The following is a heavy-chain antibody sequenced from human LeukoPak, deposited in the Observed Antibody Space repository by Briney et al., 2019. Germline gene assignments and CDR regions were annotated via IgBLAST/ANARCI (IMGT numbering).Heavy chain of an antibody. J-gene: IGHJ5*02. D-gene: IGHD1-1*01. V-gene: IGHV4-59*01. CDR3: AGTSNWFDP. CDR2: IYYSGST. CDR1: GDSISSYY. Sequence: SETLSLTCSVSGDSISSYYWSWIRQPPGKGLEWIGYIYYSGSTNYNPSLESRVTISVDTSKNQFSLKLSSVTAADTAVYYCAGTSNWFDPWGQGTLVTVSS.